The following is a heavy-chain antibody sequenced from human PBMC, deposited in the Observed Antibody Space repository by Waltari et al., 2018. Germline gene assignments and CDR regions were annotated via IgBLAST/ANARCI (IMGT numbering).Heavy chain of an antibody. CDR1: GFTFRSYE. V-gene: IGHV3-48*03. CDR3: AREVRVCSGGSCYFDY. Sequence: EVQLVESGGGLIQPGGSLRLSCAASGFTFRSYEMNWVRKAPGKGLEWVTKISSSGRTIYYADSVKGRFTISTDNAKNSLYLQMNSLRAEDTAVYYCAREVRVCSGGSCYFDYWGQGTLVTVSS. J-gene: IGHJ4*02. D-gene: IGHD2-15*01. CDR2: ISSSGRTI.